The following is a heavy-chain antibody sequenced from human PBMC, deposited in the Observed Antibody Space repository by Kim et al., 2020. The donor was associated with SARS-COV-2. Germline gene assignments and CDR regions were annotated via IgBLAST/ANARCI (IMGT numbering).Heavy chain of an antibody. CDR3: AREWVPSAGPPYFDY. CDR1: GGSISSGGYY. CDR2: IYYSGST. D-gene: IGHD1-26*01. V-gene: IGHV4-31*03. J-gene: IGHJ4*02. Sequence: SETLSPTCTVSGGSISSGGYYWSWIRQHPGKGLEWIGYIYYSGSTYYNPSLKSRVTISVDTSKNQFSLKLSSVTAADTAVYYCAREWVPSAGPPYFDYWGQGTLVTVSS.